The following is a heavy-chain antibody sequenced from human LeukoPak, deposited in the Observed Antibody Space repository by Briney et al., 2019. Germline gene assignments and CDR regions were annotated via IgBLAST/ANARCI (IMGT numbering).Heavy chain of an antibody. CDR2: ISSSSSTI. V-gene: IGHV3-48*01. Sequence: GGSLRLSCAASGFTFSSYSMNWVRQAPGKGLGWVSYISSSSSTIYYADSVKGRFTISRDNAKNSLYLQMNSLRAEDTAVYYCARALSDYYYYYMDVWGKGTTVTVSS. J-gene: IGHJ6*03. CDR1: GFTFSSYS. D-gene: IGHD1-26*01. CDR3: ARALSDYYYYYMDV.